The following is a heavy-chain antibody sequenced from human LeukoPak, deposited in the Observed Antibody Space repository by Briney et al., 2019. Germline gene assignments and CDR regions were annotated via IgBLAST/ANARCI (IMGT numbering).Heavy chain of an antibody. V-gene: IGHV3-30-3*01. CDR1: GFTFSSYA. Sequence: GGSLRLSCAASGFTFSSYAMSWVRQAPGKGLEWVAVISYDGSNKYYADSVKGRFTISRDNSKNTLYLQMNSLRAEDTAVYYCARGTPFSSGWLYYGMDVWGQGTTVTVSS. D-gene: IGHD6-19*01. J-gene: IGHJ6*02. CDR3: ARGTPFSSGWLYYGMDV. CDR2: ISYDGSNK.